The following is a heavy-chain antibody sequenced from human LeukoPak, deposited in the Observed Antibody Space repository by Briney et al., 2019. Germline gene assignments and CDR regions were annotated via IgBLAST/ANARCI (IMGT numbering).Heavy chain of an antibody. J-gene: IGHJ4*02. CDR2: INHSGNT. D-gene: IGHD3-9*01. CDR3: ARAGVWLPAV. CDR1: GASISSDKW. V-gene: IGHV4-4*02. Sequence: SGNLSLTCAVSGASISSDKWWSWVRQPPGKGLEWIGEINHSGNTNYSPSLKSRVTMSTDKSKNEFSLRLTSVTAADTAVYYCARAGVWLPAVWGQGTLVTVSS.